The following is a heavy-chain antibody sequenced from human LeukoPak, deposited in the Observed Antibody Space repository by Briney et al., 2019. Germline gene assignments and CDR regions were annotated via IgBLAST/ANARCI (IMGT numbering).Heavy chain of an antibody. CDR3: AKERTYYYDSSGYYLGD. CDR1: GFTFSSYA. CDR2: ISGSGGST. V-gene: IGHV3-23*01. D-gene: IGHD3-22*01. Sequence: GGSLRLPCAASGFTFSSYAMSWVRQAPGKGLEWVSAISGSGGSTYYADSVKGRFTISRDNSKNTLYLQMNSLRAEDTAVYYCAKERTYYYDSSGYYLGDWGQGTLVTVSS. J-gene: IGHJ4*02.